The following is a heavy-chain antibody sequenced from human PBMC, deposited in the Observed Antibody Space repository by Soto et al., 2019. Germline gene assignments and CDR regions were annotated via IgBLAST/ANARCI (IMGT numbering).Heavy chain of an antibody. CDR3: AREANCSSTSCSFDY. D-gene: IGHD2-2*01. V-gene: IGHV3-13*01. Sequence: EVQLVESGGGLVQPGGSLRLSCAASGFTFSSYDMHWVRQATGKGLEWVSAIGTAGDTYYPGYVKGRFTISRENAKNSLYLQRNSLRAGDTAVYYCAREANCSSTSCSFDYWGQGTLVSVSS. J-gene: IGHJ4*02. CDR2: IGTAGDT. CDR1: GFTFSSYD.